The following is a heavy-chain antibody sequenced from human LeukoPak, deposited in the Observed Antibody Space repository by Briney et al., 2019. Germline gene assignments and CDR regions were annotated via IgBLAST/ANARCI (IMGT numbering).Heavy chain of an antibody. CDR3: ARFTVAAFDY. CDR2: IYYSGST. D-gene: IGHD4-23*01. CDR1: RVSINSYY. Sequence: SETLSLTCTVSRVSINSYYWSWIRQPPGKGLEWIGYIYYSGSTNYNPSLRSRVTMSVDTSENQFSLKLSSVTAADTAVYFCARFTVAAFDYWGQGTLVTVSS. V-gene: IGHV4-59*01. J-gene: IGHJ4*02.